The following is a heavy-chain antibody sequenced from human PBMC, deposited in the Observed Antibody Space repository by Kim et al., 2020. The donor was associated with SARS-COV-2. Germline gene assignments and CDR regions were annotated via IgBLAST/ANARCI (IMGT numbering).Heavy chain of an antibody. CDR3: AGSRGL. V-gene: IGHV3-7*01. D-gene: IGHD3-10*01. J-gene: IGHJ4*02. Sequence: QDGSEKNYVDSVKGRFIISRDNAKNSLYLQMNSLRADDTAVYYCAGSRGLWGQGTLVTVSS. CDR2: QDGSEK.